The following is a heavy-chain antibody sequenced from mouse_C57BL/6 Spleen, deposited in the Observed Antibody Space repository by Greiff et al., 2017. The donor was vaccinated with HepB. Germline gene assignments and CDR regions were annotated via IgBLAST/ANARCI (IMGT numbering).Heavy chain of an antibody. Sequence: EVMLVESGGGLVQPKGSLKLSCAASGFSFNTYAMNWVRQAPGKGLEWVARIRSKSNNYATYYADSVKDRFTISRDDSESMLYLQMNNLKTEDTAMYYCVRHQYGSSSWYFDVWGTGTTVTVSS. D-gene: IGHD1-1*01. CDR2: IRSKSNNYAT. CDR3: VRHQYGSSSWYFDV. V-gene: IGHV10-1*01. J-gene: IGHJ1*03. CDR1: GFSFNTYA.